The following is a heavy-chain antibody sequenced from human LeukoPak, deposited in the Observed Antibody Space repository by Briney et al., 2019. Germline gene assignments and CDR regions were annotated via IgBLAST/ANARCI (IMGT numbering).Heavy chain of an antibody. CDR1: GGSISGFY. Sequence: SEALSLTCTVSGGSISGFYWSWIRQPPGKGLEWIGYIFYSGSTNYNPSLTSRVTLSVDTSRNQFSLKLTSVTAADTAVYYCARGMITFGGVVVPFGYWGQGTLATVSS. CDR2: IFYSGST. D-gene: IGHD3-16*02. CDR3: ARGMITFGGVVVPFGY. V-gene: IGHV4-59*01. J-gene: IGHJ4*02.